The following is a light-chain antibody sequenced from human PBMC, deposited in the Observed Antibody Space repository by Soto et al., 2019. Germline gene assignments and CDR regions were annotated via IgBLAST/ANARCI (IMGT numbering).Light chain of an antibody. CDR3: QQHNNWPPVT. V-gene: IGKV3-11*01. J-gene: IGKJ4*01. CDR1: QSVSSSY. CDR2: DAS. Sequence: EIVLTQSPATLSLSPGERSTLSCRASQSVSSSYLAWYQQKPGQAPRLLIYDASNRATGIPARFSGSGSGTDFTLTISSLEPEDFAVYYCQQHNNWPPVTFGGGTKVEIK.